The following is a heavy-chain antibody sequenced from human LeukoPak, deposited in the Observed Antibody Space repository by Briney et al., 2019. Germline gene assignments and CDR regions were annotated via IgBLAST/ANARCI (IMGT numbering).Heavy chain of an antibody. CDR1: GFTLSSYA. D-gene: IGHD3-10*01. CDR2: ISGSGGST. V-gene: IGHV3-23*01. J-gene: IGHJ4*02. CDR3: ANGIPYYGSGFPFDY. Sequence: GGSLRLSCAASGFTLSSYAMSWVRQAPGKGLEWVSAISGSGGSTYYADSVKGRFTISRDNSKNTLYLQMNSLRAEDTAVYYCANGIPYYGSGFPFDYWGQGTLVTVSS.